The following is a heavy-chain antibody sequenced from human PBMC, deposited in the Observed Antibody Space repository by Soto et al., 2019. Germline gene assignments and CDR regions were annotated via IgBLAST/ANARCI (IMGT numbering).Heavy chain of an antibody. J-gene: IGHJ5*01. CDR3: ARDEWEQTGFDS. D-gene: IGHD1-26*01. CDR2: ISSSSSYI. V-gene: IGHV3-21*01. CDR1: GFTFSSYS. Sequence: GGSLRLSCAASGFTFSSYSMNWVRQAPGKGLEWVSSISSSSSYIYYADSVKGRFTISRDNAKNSLYLQMNSLRAEDTAVYYCARDEWEQTGFDSWGQGTLVTVSS.